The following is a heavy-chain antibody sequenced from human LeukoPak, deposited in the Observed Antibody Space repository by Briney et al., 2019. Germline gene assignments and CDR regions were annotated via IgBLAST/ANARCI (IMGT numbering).Heavy chain of an antibody. V-gene: IGHV4-34*01. CDR2: INHSGSI. J-gene: IGHJ6*02. CDR1: GGSFSGYY. Sequence: SETLSLTCAVYGGSFSGYYWSWIRQPPGKGLEWIGEINHSGSINYNPSLKSRVTISVDTSKNQFSLKLSSVIAADTAVYHCARGHVGSYVYYYYGIDVWGQGTMVTVSS. D-gene: IGHD3-16*01. CDR3: ARGHVGSYVYYYYGIDV.